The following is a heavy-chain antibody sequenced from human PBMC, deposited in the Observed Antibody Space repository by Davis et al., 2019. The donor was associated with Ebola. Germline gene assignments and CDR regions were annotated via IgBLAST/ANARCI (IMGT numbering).Heavy chain of an antibody. J-gene: IGHJ6*04. CDR3: ARPSWGPYYYYGMDV. D-gene: IGHD7-27*01. CDR2: ISYDGSNK. V-gene: IGHV3-30-3*01. CDR1: RFTFSSYA. Sequence: SLKISCAASRFTFSSYAMHWVRQAPGKGLEWVAVISYDGSNKYYADSVKGRFTISRDNSKNTLYLQMNSLRAEDTAVYYCARPSWGPYYYYGMDVWGKGTTVTVSS.